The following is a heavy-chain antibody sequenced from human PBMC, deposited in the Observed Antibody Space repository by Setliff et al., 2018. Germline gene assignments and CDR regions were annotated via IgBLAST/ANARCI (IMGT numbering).Heavy chain of an antibody. CDR1: GGSFSDYY. CDR2: INHSGST. D-gene: IGHD1-1*01. Sequence: SETLSLTCTVYGGSFSDYYWGWVRQPPGKGLEWIGEINHSGSTNYNPSLKSRVTMSVDTSKRQFSLKLGSATAADTALYYCARDMGQPYYFESWGLGTLVTVSS. J-gene: IGHJ4*02. V-gene: IGHV4-34*10. CDR3: ARDMGQPYYFES.